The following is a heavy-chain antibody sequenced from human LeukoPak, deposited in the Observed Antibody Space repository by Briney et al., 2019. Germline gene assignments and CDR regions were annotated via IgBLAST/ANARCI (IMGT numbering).Heavy chain of an antibody. CDR3: ARDKAPSHIAVLDY. J-gene: IGHJ4*02. Sequence: GGSLRLSCAASGFTFSGHAMHWVRQAPGKGLEGLAVTSYDGSNKYYADSVKGRFTISRDNSQNTVYLQMNSLRAEDTALYYCARDKAPSHIAVLDYWGQGTLVTVSS. V-gene: IGHV3-30*04. D-gene: IGHD5-12*01. CDR1: GFTFSGHA. CDR2: TSYDGSNK.